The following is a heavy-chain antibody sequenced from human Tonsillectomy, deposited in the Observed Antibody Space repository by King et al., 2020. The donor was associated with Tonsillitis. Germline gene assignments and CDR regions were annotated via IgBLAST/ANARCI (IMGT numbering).Heavy chain of an antibody. CDR1: GYTFTSYD. V-gene: IGHV1-8*01. CDR2: MNPNSGNT. D-gene: IGHD2/OR15-2a*01. CDR3: ARSTRSMRWFDA. Sequence: VQLVESGAEVKKPGASVKVSCKASGYTFTSYDINWVRQATGQGLEWMGWMNPNSGNTGYAQKFQGRVTMTRNTSISTAYMELSSLRSEDTAVYYCARSTRSMRWFDAWGQGTLVTVSS. J-gene: IGHJ5*02.